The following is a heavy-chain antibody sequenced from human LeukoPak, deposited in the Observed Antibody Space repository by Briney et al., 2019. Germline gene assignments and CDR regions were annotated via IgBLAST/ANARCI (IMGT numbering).Heavy chain of an antibody. CDR1: GGSFSGYY. Sequence: PSETLSLTCAVYGGSFSGYYWSWIRQPPGKGLGWIGEINHSGSTNYNPSLKSRVTISVDTSKNQFSLKLSSVTAADTAVYYCARVAAYYDILTGPYGMDVWGQGTTVTVSS. V-gene: IGHV4-34*01. CDR3: ARVAAYYDILTGPYGMDV. CDR2: INHSGST. J-gene: IGHJ6*02. D-gene: IGHD3-9*01.